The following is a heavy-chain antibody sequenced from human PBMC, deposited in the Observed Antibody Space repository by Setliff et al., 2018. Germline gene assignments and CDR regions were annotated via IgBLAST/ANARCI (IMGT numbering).Heavy chain of an antibody. Sequence: SVKVSCKASGGTFSSYAISWVRQAPGQGLEWMGGIIPIFGTANYAQSFQDRVAITADKSTTTSYMELSGLRSEDTALYFCATDLKFTRFCFGSNCYSGAFEMWGQGTMVTVSS. CDR2: IIPIFGTA. D-gene: IGHD2-21*02. CDR3: ATDLKFTRFCFGSNCYSGAFEM. V-gene: IGHV1-69*06. CDR1: GGTFSSYA. J-gene: IGHJ3*02.